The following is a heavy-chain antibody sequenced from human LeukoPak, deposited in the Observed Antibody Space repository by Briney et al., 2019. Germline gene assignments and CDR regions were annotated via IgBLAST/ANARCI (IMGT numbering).Heavy chain of an antibody. J-gene: IGHJ4*02. CDR3: ATWLPDY. V-gene: IGHV3-48*02. D-gene: IGHD5-24*01. CDR1: GFTFSSYS. CDR2: ISSSSSSTI. Sequence: GGSLRLSCAASGFTFSSYSMNWVRQAPGKGLEWVSYISSSSSSTIYYADSVKGRFTISRDNAKNSLYLQMNSLRDEDTAVYYCATWLPDYWGQGTLVTVSS.